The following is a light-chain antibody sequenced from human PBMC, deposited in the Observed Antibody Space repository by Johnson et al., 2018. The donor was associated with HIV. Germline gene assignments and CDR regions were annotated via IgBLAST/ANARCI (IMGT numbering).Light chain of an antibody. CDR2: DNN. Sequence: QSVLTQPPSVSAAPGQKVDISCSGSSSNIESDYVSWYQQLPGTAPKLLIYDNNKRPSGIPDRFFGSKSGTSATLDITGLQTGDEGDYYCGAWDSSLNAYVFGTETKVTVL. CDR3: GAWDSSLNAYV. V-gene: IGLV1-51*01. J-gene: IGLJ1*01. CDR1: SSNIESDY.